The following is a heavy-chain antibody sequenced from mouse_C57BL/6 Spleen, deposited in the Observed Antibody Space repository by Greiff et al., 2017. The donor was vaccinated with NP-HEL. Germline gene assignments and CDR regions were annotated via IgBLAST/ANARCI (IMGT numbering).Heavy chain of an antibody. CDR2: IDPSDSYT. CDR1: GYTFTSYW. Sequence: QVQLKQPGAELVMPGASVKLSCKASGYTFTSYWMHWVKQRPGQGLEWIGEIDPSDSYTNYNQKFKGKSTLTVDKSSSTAYMQLSSLTSEDSAVYYCARSDSVYYAMDYWGQGTSVTVSS. J-gene: IGHJ4*01. CDR3: ARSDSVYYAMDY. V-gene: IGHV1-69*01.